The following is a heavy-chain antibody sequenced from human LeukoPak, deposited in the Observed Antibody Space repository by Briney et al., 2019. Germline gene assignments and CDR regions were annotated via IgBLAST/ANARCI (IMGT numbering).Heavy chain of an antibody. CDR3: ARWTGVIDS. V-gene: IGHV3-7*01. J-gene: IGHJ4*02. CDR2: IKQDGNEK. CDR1: GFTFSSNC. Sequence: GGSLRLSCEASGFTFSSNCMSWVRQAPGKGLEWVAMIKQDGNEKYYVDSVKGRFTISRDNAKNSLILQMDSLRAEDTAVYYCARWTGVIDSWGQGTLVTVSS. D-gene: IGHD2-21*01.